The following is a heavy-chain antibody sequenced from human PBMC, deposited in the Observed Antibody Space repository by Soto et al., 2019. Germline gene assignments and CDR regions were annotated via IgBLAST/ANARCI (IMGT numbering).Heavy chain of an antibody. V-gene: IGHV4-59*11. CDR2: IYNSGST. D-gene: IGHD3-10*01. CDR3: ARGQSNYYGYYFDY. CDR1: GGSISSHY. Sequence: LSLTCPVSGGSISSHYWSWIRQSPGKGLEWIGYIYNSGSTKYNPSLKSRVTISVDTSKNHFSLKVSPVTAADTAVYYCARGQSNYYGYYFDYWGQGTLVTVSS. J-gene: IGHJ4*02.